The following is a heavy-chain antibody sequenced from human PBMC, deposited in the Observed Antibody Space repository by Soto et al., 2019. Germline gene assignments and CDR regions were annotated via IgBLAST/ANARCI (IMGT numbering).Heavy chain of an antibody. CDR2: IYYSGST. D-gene: IGHD6-19*01. CDR3: ARQNGWYDAFDI. CDR1: GGSISSYY. J-gene: IGHJ3*02. Sequence: SETLSLTCTVSGGSISSYYWSWIRQPPGKGLEWIGYIYYSGSTNYNPSLKSRVPISVDTSKNQFSLKLSSVTAADTAVYYCARQNGWYDAFDIWRQGTIVT. V-gene: IGHV4-59*08.